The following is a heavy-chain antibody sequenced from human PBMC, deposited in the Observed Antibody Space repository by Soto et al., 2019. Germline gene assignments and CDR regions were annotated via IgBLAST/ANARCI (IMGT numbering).Heavy chain of an antibody. CDR2: IKQDGSEK. V-gene: IGHV3-7*04. D-gene: IGHD2-2*02. J-gene: IGHJ4*02. CDR3: ARGLVVPAAIVFDY. CDR1: GFTFSSYW. Sequence: GGSLRLSCAASGFTFSSYWMSWVRQAPGKGLEWVANIKQDGSEKYYVDSVKGRFTISRDNAKNSLYLQMNSLRAEDTAVYYCARGLVVPAAIVFDYWGQGTLVTVSS.